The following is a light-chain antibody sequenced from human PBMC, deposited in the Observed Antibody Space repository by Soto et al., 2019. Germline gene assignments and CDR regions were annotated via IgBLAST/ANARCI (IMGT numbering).Light chain of an antibody. Sequence: IQLTQTPSSLSASVGDRVTLTCRASQDVSDFLAWYQHAPGKAPNLXXYGGYTLQTGVSSRFSGSGSGTEFSLTITSLKPEDFATYYCQYLNGAPTITFGQGTRLEIK. CDR2: GGY. V-gene: IGKV1-9*01. CDR1: QDVSDF. CDR3: QYLNGAPTIT. J-gene: IGKJ5*01.